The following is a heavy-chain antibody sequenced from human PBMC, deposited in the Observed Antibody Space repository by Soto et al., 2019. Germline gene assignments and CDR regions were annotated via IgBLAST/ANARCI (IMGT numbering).Heavy chain of an antibody. V-gene: IGHV3-7*05. J-gene: IGHJ3*02. CDR3: ARDFAGVTMIVVVNDAFDI. Sequence: EVQLVESGGGLVQPGGSLRLSCAASGFTFSSYWMSWVCQAPGKGLEWVANIKQDGSEKYYVDSVKGRFTISRDNAKNSLYLQMNSLRAEDTAVYYCARDFAGVTMIVVVNDAFDIWGQGTMVTVSS. D-gene: IGHD3-22*01. CDR1: GFTFSSYW. CDR2: IKQDGSEK.